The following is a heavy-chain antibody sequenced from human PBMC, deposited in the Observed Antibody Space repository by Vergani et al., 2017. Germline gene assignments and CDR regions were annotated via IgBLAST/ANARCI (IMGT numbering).Heavy chain of an antibody. V-gene: IGHV4-59*01. CDR2: IYYSGST. D-gene: IGHD6-13*01. Sequence: QVQLQESGPGLVKPSETLSLTCTVSGGSISSYYWSWIRQPPGKGLEWIGYIYYSGSTNYNPSLKSRVTISVDTSKHQFSLKLSSVTAADTAVYYCARHMKAVGIPIWFDPWGQGTLVTVSS. CDR1: GGSISSYY. CDR3: ARHMKAVGIPIWFDP. J-gene: IGHJ5*02.